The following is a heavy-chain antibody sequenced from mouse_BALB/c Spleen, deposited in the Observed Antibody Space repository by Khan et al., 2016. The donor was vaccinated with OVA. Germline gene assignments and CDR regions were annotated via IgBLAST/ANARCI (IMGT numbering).Heavy chain of an antibody. CDR1: GYTFTSYD. J-gene: IGHJ3*01. CDR2: MFPGDGST. D-gene: IGHD1-1*01. CDR3: ARGVYGGFAY. Sequence: QVQLKQSGAELVKPGASVKLSCKASGYTFTSYDINWVRQRPEQGLEWIGWMFPGDGSTKYNENFKGKATLTTDKSSSTAYMQLSRLTSEDSGAYFCARGVYGGFAYWGQGTLVTVSA. V-gene: IGHV1-85*01.